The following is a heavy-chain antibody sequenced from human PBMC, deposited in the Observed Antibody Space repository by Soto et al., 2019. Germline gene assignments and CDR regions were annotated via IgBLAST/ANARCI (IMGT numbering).Heavy chain of an antibody. CDR1: GGSISSGGYS. V-gene: IGHV4-30-2*01. CDR2: IYHSGST. J-gene: IGHJ4*02. Sequence: SETLSLTCAVSGGSISSGGYSWSWIRQPPGKGLEWIGYIYHSGSTYYNPSLKSRVTISVDRSKNQFSLKLSSVTAADTAVYYCATFRTFTLNWGQGTLVTAPQ. D-gene: IGHD1-7*01. CDR3: ATFRTFTLN.